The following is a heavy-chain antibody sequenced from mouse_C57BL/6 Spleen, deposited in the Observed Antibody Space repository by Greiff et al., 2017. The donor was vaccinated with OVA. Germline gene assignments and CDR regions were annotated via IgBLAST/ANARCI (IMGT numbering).Heavy chain of an antibody. CDR1: GYTFTSYW. CDR3: ARCYYGSSSPYAMDY. V-gene: IGHV1-64*01. D-gene: IGHD1-1*01. Sequence: QVQLQQPGAELVKPGASVKLSCKASGYTFTSYWMHWVKQRPGQGLEWIGMIHPNSGSTNYNEKFKSKATLTVDKSSSTASMQLSSLTSEDSAVYYCARCYYGSSSPYAMDYWGQGTSVTVSS. CDR2: IHPNSGST. J-gene: IGHJ4*01.